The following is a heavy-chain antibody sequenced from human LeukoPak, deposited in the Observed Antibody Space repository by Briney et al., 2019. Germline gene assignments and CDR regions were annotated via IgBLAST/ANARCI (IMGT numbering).Heavy chain of an antibody. CDR2: INPNSGGT. D-gene: IGHD2-15*01. J-gene: IGHJ4*02. CDR1: GYTFTGYY. V-gene: IGHV1-2*05. Sequence: ASVKVSCKASGYTFTGYYMHWVRQAPGQGLEWMGRINPNSGGTNYAQEFQGRVTMTRDTSISTAYMELSRLRSDDTGVYYCARRGVGYCSGGSCYNLDYWGQGTLATVSS. CDR3: ARRGVGYCSGGSCYNLDY.